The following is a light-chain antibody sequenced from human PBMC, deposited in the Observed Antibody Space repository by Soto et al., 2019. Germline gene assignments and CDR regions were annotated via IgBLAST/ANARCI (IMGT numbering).Light chain of an antibody. Sequence: EIVMTQSPATLSVSPGERATLSCRASQSVSSNLAWYQQKPGQAPRFLIYGASTRATGIPARFSGSGSGTEFTLTISRLEPEDFAVYYCQQYGSSPTFGQGTKVDIK. CDR3: QQYGSSPT. J-gene: IGKJ1*01. V-gene: IGKV3-15*01. CDR2: GAS. CDR1: QSVSSN.